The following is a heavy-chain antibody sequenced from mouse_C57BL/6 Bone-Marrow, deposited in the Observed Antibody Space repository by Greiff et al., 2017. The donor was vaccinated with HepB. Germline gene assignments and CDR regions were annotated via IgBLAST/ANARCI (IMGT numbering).Heavy chain of an antibody. V-gene: IGHV1-81*01. J-gene: IGHJ2*01. D-gene: IGHD1-1*01. CDR3: ARCHYYGSSYSCDY. Sequence: QVQLQQSGAELARPGASVKLSCKASGYTFTSYGISWVKQRTGQGLEWIGEIYPRSGNTYYNEKFKGKATLTADKSSSTAYMELRSLTSEDSAVYFCARCHYYGSSYSCDYWGQGTTLTVSS. CDR2: IYPRSGNT. CDR1: GYTFTSYG.